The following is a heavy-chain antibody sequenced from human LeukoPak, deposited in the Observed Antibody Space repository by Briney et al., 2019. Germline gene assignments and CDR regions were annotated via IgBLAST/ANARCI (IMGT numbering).Heavy chain of an antibody. Sequence: PSETLSLTCTVSGDSISRYYWSWIRQPPGKGLEWIGYIFYSGSTYYNPSLKSRVTISVDTSKNQFSLKLSSVTAADTAVYYCARREQWLVGYYFDYWGQGTLVTVSS. D-gene: IGHD6-19*01. J-gene: IGHJ4*02. CDR2: IFYSGST. CDR1: GDSISRYY. V-gene: IGHV4-59*12. CDR3: ARREQWLVGYYFDY.